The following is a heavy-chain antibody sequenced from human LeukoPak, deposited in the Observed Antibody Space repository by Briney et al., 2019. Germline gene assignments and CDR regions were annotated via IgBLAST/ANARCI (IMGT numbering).Heavy chain of an antibody. D-gene: IGHD2-8*02. CDR3: AFPRTGYVYYFDY. CDR2: IWYDGSNK. Sequence: GRSLRLSCAASGFTFSSYGMHWVRQAPGKGLEWVAVIWYDGSNKYYADSVKGRFTISRDNSKNTLYLQMNSLRAEDTAVYYCAFPRTGYVYYFDYWGQGTLVTVSS. J-gene: IGHJ4*02. CDR1: GFTFSSYG. V-gene: IGHV3-33*01.